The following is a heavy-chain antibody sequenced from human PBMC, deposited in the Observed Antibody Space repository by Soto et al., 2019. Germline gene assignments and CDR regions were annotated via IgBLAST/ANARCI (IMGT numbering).Heavy chain of an antibody. CDR3: AHAGDYDLLSFDH. CDR1: GFSLTTTSMG. CDR2: IYWDDDQ. J-gene: IGHJ4*02. V-gene: IGHV2-5*02. Sequence: QITLKESGPPLVIPAQTLTLTCAFSGFSLTTTSMGVAWIRQPPGKALEWLALIYWDDDQRYSPSLKDRLTISKDTSRSQVVLTISNMNPEDTGTYFCAHAGDYDLLSFDHWGPGTLVTVSS. D-gene: IGHD4-17*01.